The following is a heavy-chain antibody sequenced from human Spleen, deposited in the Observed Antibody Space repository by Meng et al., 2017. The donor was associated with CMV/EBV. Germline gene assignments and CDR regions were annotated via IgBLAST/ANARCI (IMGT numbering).Heavy chain of an antibody. J-gene: IGHJ4*02. V-gene: IGHV3-53*01. CDR3: VVGHDSRKVAY. CDR1: GLTASISH. CDR2: ICPDGT. Sequence: GGSLRLSCVVSGLTASISHMNWVRQAPGKGLEWVSVICPDGTHYAGFVKGRFTISRDDSKNIVYLQMNSLGVEDTALYYCVVGHDSRKVAYWGQGTLVTSPQ. D-gene: IGHD2-15*01.